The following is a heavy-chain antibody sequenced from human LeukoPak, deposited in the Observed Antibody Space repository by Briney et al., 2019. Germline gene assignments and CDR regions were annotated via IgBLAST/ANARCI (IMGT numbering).Heavy chain of an antibody. D-gene: IGHD3-10*01. CDR2: IHYGGST. Sequence: PSETLSLTCAVSGYSISSGYYWTWFRQPPGKGLEWIGFIHYGGSTNYNPSLKSRLTISVDTSKNQFSLKLTSLTAADTAVYYCARDLSLSLVRGIIISGLDPWGQGTLVTVSS. CDR3: ARDLSLSLVRGIIISGLDP. CDR1: GYSISSGYY. V-gene: IGHV4-38-2*02. J-gene: IGHJ5*02.